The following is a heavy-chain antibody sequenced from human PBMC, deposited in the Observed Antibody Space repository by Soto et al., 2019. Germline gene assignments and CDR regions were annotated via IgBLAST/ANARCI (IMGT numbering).Heavy chain of an antibody. J-gene: IGHJ6*02. D-gene: IGHD6-19*01. CDR1: GGSINRGGLS. CDR2: IYHSGST. V-gene: IGHV4-30-2*01. Sequence: CTVSGGSINRGGLSLGWVPQPPGKGLEWIGYIYHSGSTYYNPSLKSRVTISVDRSKNQFSLKLSSVTAADTAVYYCARTIPNSGFRRGMDVWGQGTTVTVSS. CDR3: ARTIPNSGFRRGMDV.